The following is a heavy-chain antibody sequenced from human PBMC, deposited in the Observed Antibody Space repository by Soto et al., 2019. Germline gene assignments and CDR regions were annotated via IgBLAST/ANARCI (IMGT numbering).Heavy chain of an antibody. CDR3: AKKPRDLAAAGPSTYYYYYIYV. CDR1: GFTFSSYA. D-gene: IGHD6-13*01. Sequence: PGGSLRLSCAASGFTFSSYAMSWVRQAPGKGLEWVSAISGSGGSTYYADSVKGRFTISRDNSKNTLYLQMNSLRAEDTAVYYCAKKPRDLAAAGPSTYYYYYIYVRAQRTTVTVS. CDR2: ISGSGGST. J-gene: IGHJ6*03. V-gene: IGHV3-23*01.